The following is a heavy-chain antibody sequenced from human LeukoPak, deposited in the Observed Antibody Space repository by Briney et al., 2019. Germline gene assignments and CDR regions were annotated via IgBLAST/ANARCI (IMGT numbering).Heavy chain of an antibody. CDR3: ARQERRHNGDYAAFDI. D-gene: IGHD4-17*01. V-gene: IGHV5-51*01. CDR2: IYPGDSDT. CDR1: GYSFTSYW. Sequence: GESLKISCKGSGYSFTSYWIGWVRQMPGKGLEWMGIIYPGDSDTRYSPSFQGQVTISADKSISTAYLQWSSLKASDTAMYYCARQERRHNGDYAAFDIWGQGTMVTVSS. J-gene: IGHJ3*02.